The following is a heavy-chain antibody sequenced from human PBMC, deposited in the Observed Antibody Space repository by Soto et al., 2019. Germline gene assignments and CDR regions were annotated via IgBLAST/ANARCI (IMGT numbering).Heavy chain of an antibody. Sequence: GGSLRLSCVVSGFIFSEYQFNWVRQAPGKGLEWVSYIGRGGDPIYGAHSVKGRFTISRDDDKNTLYLEMNSLRVEATAIYYCASAPGPMYYAMDGCGQGTTVTVSS. V-gene: IGHV3-48*03. CDR1: GFIFSEYQ. J-gene: IGHJ6*02. CDR3: ASAPGPMYYAMDG. CDR2: IGRGGDPI. D-gene: IGHD2-8*01.